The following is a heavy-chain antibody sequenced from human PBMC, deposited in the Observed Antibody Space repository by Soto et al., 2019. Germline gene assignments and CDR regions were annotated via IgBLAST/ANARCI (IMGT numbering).Heavy chain of an antibody. CDR1: GYTFTGYY. V-gene: IGHV1-2*04. J-gene: IGHJ5*02. Sequence: ASVKVSCKAAGYTFTGYYMHWVRQAPGQGLEWMGWINPNSGGTNYAQKFQGWVTMTRDTSISTAYMELSRLRSDDTAVYYCERRARGYCSSTSRQGWSDHGGQGTL. CDR3: ERRARGYCSSTSRQGWSDH. CDR2: INPNSGGT. D-gene: IGHD2-2*01.